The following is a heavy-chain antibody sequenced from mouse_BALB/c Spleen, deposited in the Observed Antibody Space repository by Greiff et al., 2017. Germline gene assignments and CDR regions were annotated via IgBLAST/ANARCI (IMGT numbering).Heavy chain of an antibody. Sequence: EVQLQQSGAELVKPGASVKLSCTASGFNINDTYMHWVKQRPEQGLEWIGRIDPANGNTKYDPKFQGKATITADTSSNTAYLQLSSLTSEDTAVYYCARKGANWDDYFDYWGQGTTLTVSS. V-gene: IGHV14-3*02. CDR3: ARKGANWDDYFDY. D-gene: IGHD4-1*01. CDR1: GFNINDTY. J-gene: IGHJ2*01. CDR2: IDPANGNT.